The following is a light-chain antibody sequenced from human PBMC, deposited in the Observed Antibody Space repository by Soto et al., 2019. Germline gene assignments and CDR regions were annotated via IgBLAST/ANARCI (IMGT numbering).Light chain of an antibody. CDR1: SSDVGSYNL. Sequence: QSVLTQPDSVSGSPGQSITISCTGTSSDVGSYNLVSWYQHHPGKAPKLMIYEGSKRPSGVSNRFSGSKSGNTASLTISGLQAEDEADYYCCSYAGSSSFYVLGTGTKVTV. V-gene: IGLV2-23*01. CDR2: EGS. CDR3: CSYAGSSSFYV. J-gene: IGLJ1*01.